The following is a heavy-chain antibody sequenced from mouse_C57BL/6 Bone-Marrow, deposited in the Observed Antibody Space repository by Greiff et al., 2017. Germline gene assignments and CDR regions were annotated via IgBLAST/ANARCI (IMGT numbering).Heavy chain of an antibody. D-gene: IGHD1-1*01. CDR2: IYPGDGDT. CDR3: AREGAVVATCDV. V-gene: IGHV1-82*01. CDR1: GYAFSSSW. J-gene: IGHJ1*03. Sequence: QVQLQQSGPELVKPGASVKISCKASGYAFSSSWMNWVTQRPGTGLEWIGRIYPGDGDTNSNGKFKGKATLTADKSSSTAYMQLSSLTSEDSAVYFCAREGAVVATCDVWGTGTTVTVSS.